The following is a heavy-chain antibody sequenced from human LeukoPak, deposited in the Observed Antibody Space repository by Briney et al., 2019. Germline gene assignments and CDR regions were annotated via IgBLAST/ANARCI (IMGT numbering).Heavy chain of an antibody. D-gene: IGHD2-2*01. J-gene: IGHJ5*02. CDR1: GGSFSGYY. CDR2: INHSGST. V-gene: IGHV4-34*01. CDR3: ARGSSTCSSTSCKGWFDP. Sequence: SSETLSLTCAVYGGSFSGYYWSWIRQPPGKGLEWIGEINHSGSTNYNPSLKSRVTISVDTSKNQFSLKLSSVTAADTAVYYCARGSSTCSSTSCKGWFDPWGQGTLVTVSS.